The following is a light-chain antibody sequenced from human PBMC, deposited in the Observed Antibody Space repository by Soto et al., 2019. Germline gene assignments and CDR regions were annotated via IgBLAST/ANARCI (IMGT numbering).Light chain of an antibody. V-gene: IGLV1-47*02. Sequence: QSVLTQSPSASGTPGQRVTISCSGSSTNIGSNFVYWYQQLPGTAPKLLIYSNDQRPSGVPDRFSGSKSGTSASLAISGLRHDDEADYYCAAWDDSPSGPVFGGGTKVTVL. J-gene: IGLJ3*02. CDR1: STNIGSNF. CDR3: AAWDDSPSGPV. CDR2: SND.